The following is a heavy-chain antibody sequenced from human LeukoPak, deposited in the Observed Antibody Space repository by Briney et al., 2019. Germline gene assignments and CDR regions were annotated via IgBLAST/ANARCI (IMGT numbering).Heavy chain of an antibody. Sequence: GGSLRLSCAAFGFTFSSYSMNWVRQAPGKGLEWVSSISCSSSYIYYADSVKGRFTISRDNAKNSLYLQMNSLRAEDTAVYYCAGGPVVIPGYWGQGTLVTVSS. J-gene: IGHJ4*02. D-gene: IGHD3-22*01. CDR2: ISCSSSYI. CDR1: GFTFSSYS. CDR3: AGGPVVIPGY. V-gene: IGHV3-21*01.